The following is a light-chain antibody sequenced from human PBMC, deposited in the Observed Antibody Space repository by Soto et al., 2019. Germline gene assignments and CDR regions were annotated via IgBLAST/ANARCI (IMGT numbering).Light chain of an antibody. CDR2: QDS. V-gene: IGLV3-1*01. CDR3: QAWDSSTVV. J-gene: IGLJ2*01. Sequence: SYELTQPPSASVSPGQTASITCSGDKLGDKYACWYQQKPGQSPVLVIYQDSKRPSGIPERFSGSNSGNTATLTISGTQAMDEADYYCQAWDSSTVVFGGGTKLNVL. CDR1: KLGDKY.